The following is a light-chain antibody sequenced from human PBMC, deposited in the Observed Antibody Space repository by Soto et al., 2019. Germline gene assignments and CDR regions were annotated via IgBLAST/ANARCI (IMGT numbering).Light chain of an antibody. V-gene: IGKV3-15*01. CDR2: GAS. J-gene: IGKJ4*01. CDR3: QQYHNWPPLT. Sequence: EILMTQSPATLSVSPGERATLSCRASQSVSSNLAWYQQKPGQAPRLLIYGASTRATGIPARFSGSGSGTEFTLTISGLQSADSAVYYCQQYHNWPPLTFGGGTKVEMK. CDR1: QSVSSN.